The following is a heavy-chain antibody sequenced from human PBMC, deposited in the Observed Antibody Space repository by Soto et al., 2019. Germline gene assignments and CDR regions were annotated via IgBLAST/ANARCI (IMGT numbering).Heavy chain of an antibody. D-gene: IGHD1-26*01. J-gene: IGHJ4*02. CDR1: GFTFSSYA. Sequence: AGGSLRLSCAASGFTFSSYAMHWVRQAPGKGLEWVSGISWNSGSIGYADSVKGRFTISRDNSKNTLYLQMNSLRAEDTAVYYCAREVLAVGASRLFDYWGQGTLVTVSS. V-gene: IGHV3-9*01. CDR2: ISWNSGSI. CDR3: AREVLAVGASRLFDY.